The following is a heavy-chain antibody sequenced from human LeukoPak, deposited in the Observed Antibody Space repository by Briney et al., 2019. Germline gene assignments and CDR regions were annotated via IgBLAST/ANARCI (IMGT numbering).Heavy chain of an antibody. CDR2: INPSGGST. CDR1: GYTFTSYY. V-gene: IGHV1-46*01. J-gene: IGHJ4*02. CDR3: ARSGMGYYDSSGDLDY. D-gene: IGHD3-22*01. Sequence: GASAKVSCKASGYTFTSYYMHWVRQAPGQGLEWMGIINPSGGSTSYAQKFQGRVTMTRDTSTSTVYMELSSLRSEDTAVYYCARSGMGYYDSSGDLDYWGQGTLVTVSS.